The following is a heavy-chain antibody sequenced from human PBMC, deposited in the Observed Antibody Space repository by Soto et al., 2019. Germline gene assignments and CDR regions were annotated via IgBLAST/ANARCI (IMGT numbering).Heavy chain of an antibody. Sequence: SVKVSCNASGGTFSSYTIRSVRHTPGQGLEWMGRIIPILGIANYAQKFQGRVTITADKSTSTAYMELSSLRSEDTAVYYCARGSGAVSTLNFDYWGQGTLVTVSS. V-gene: IGHV1-69*02. CDR2: IIPILGIA. J-gene: IGHJ4*02. CDR1: GGTFSSYT. D-gene: IGHD1-1*01. CDR3: ARGSGAVSTLNFDY.